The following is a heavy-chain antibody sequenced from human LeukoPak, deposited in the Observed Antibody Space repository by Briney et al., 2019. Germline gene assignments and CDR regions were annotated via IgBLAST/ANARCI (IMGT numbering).Heavy chain of an antibody. V-gene: IGHV3-23*01. CDR2: ISSSGGNT. CDR1: GFTFSSYA. J-gene: IGHJ4*02. CDR3: AKQLGYCSDGSCYFPY. D-gene: IGHD2-15*01. Sequence: PGGSLRLSCAVSGFTFSSYAISWVRQASGKGLEWVSGISSSGGNTYYADSVQGRFTISRDNSKSTLCLQMNSLRAEDTAVYYCAKQLGYCSDGSCYFPYWGQGTLVTVSS.